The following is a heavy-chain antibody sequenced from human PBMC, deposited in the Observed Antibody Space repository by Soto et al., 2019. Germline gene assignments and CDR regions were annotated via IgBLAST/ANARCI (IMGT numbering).Heavy chain of an antibody. D-gene: IGHD2-2*01. CDR2: IIPIFGTA. J-gene: IGHJ6*02. CDR3: ARGCSSTSCYPTRTYYYGIEV. CDR1: GGTFSSYA. V-gene: IGHV1-69*13. Sequence: SVKVSCKASGGTFSSYAISWVRKAPGQGLEWMGGIIPIFGTANYAQKFQGGVTITADESTSTAYMELSSLRSEDTAVYYCARGCSSTSCYPTRTYYYGIEVWPQGTTVIVS.